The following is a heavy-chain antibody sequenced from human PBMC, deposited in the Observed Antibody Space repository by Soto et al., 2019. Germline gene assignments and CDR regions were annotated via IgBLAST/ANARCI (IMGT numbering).Heavy chain of an antibody. V-gene: IGHV3-23*01. CDR2: SAGSGSSR. CDR1: GFNFGTYA. J-gene: IGHJ6*03. CDR3: VKFRGQAYSYYHMDV. Sequence: EVQLLESGGGLVQPGGSLRLACAASGFNFGTYAMGWVRQAPGRGLDWVSSAGSGSSRYYADSVRGRFTVSRDTSKSTLYLEMSSLRAEDTALYSCVKFRGQAYSYYHMDVWGKGTTVTVSS.